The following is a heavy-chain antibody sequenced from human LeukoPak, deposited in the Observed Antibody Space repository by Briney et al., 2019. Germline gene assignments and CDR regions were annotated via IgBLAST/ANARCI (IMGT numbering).Heavy chain of an antibody. CDR1: GFTFSDYY. J-gene: IGHJ5*02. V-gene: IGHV3-11*04. CDR2: ISSSGSTI. CDR3: ARAQLPYSSGWYNWFDP. D-gene: IGHD6-19*01. Sequence: PGGSLRLSCAASGFTFSDYYMSWIRQAPGKGLEWVSYISSSGSTIYYADSVKGRFTISRDNSKNTLYLQMNSLRAEDTAVYYCARAQLPYSSGWYNWFDPWGQGTLVTVSS.